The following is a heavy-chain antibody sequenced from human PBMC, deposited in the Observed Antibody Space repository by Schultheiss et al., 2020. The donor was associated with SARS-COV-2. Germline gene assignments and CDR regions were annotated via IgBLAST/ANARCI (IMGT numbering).Heavy chain of an antibody. V-gene: IGHV3-48*04. J-gene: IGHJ4*02. D-gene: IGHD3-10*01. Sequence: GESLKISCAASGFTFSTYAMHWVRQAPGKGLEWVSYISSSGSTIYYADSVKGRFTISRDNAKNSLYLQMNSLRAEDTAVYYCAKDLWFGEFLDYWGQGTLVTVSS. CDR1: GFTFSTYA. CDR2: ISSSGSTI. CDR3: AKDLWFGEFLDY.